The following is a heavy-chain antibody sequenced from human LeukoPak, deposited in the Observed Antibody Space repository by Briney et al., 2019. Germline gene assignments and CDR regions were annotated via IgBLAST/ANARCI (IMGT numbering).Heavy chain of an antibody. Sequence: SETLSLTCAVYGGSFSGYYWSWIRQPPGKGLEWIGEINHSGSTNYNPSLKSRVTISVDTSKNQFSLKLSSVTAADTAVYYCARGRKGLELLWFGELLRYNWFDPWGQGTLVTVSS. CDR2: INHSGST. CDR1: GGSFSGYY. D-gene: IGHD3-10*01. V-gene: IGHV4-34*01. CDR3: ARGRKGLELLWFGELLRYNWFDP. J-gene: IGHJ5*02.